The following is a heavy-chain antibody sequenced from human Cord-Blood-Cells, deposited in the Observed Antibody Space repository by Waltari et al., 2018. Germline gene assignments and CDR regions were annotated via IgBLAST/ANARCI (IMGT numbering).Heavy chain of an antibody. CDR3: ARGRRGAGDY. J-gene: IGHJ4*02. CDR1: GGSFSGYY. D-gene: IGHD6-19*01. Sequence: QVQLQQWGAGLLKPSETLSLTCAVYGGSFSGYYWSWIRQPPGKGLEWIGEINHRGSTNYTPSLKSRVTISVDTSKNQFSLKLSSVTAADTAVYYCARGRRGAGDYWGQGTLVTVSS. V-gene: IGHV4-34*01. CDR2: INHRGST.